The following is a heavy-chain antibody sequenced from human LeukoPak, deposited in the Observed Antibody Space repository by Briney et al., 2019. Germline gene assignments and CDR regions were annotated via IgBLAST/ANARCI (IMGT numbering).Heavy chain of an antibody. CDR3: ARDGFGDDAFDI. CDR1: GFTFSSYG. V-gene: IGHV3-21*05. Sequence: GGSLRLSCAASGFTFSSYGMNWVRQAPGKGLEWVSYISSSSSYTNYADSVKGRFTISRDNAKNSLYLQMNSLRAEDTAVYYCARDGFGDDAFDIWGQGTMVTVSS. CDR2: ISSSSSYT. D-gene: IGHD3-10*01. J-gene: IGHJ3*02.